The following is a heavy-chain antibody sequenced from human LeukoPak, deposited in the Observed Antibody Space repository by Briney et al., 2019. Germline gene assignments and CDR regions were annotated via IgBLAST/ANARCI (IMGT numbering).Heavy chain of an antibody. D-gene: IGHD3-22*01. CDR2: ISDSGGTST. V-gene: IGHV3-23*01. Sequence: GGSLRLSCVDSGCTFSSHDMSWVRQAPGKGLEWVSIISDSGGTSTFYGDSVKGRFTISRDRSKNTLYLQMNSLRAEDTAVYYCAKAPPGGYCDYWGQGTLVTVSS. J-gene: IGHJ4*02. CDR1: GCTFSSHD. CDR3: AKAPPGGYCDY.